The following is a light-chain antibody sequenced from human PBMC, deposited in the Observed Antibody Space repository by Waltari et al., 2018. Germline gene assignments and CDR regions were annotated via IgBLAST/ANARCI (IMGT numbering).Light chain of an antibody. CDR1: SSDIGTYKY. J-gene: IGLJ1*01. CDR3: TSYTTSNTVV. V-gene: IGLV2-14*03. Sequence: QSPLPQPASVSGSPGQWITIPCTGTSSDIGTYKYVAWYQQHPGKAPKLMIYDVINRPSGVSNRFSGSKSGNTASLTISGLQAEDEADYYCTSYTTSNTVVFGTGTKVTVL. CDR2: DVI.